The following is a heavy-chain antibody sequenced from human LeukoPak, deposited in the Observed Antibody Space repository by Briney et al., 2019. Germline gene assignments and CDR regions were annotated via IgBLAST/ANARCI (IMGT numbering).Heavy chain of an antibody. V-gene: IGHV4-34*01. CDR2: INHSGST. D-gene: IGHD2-2*01. CDR3: ARLKGRKVGDKAVVVPAAHFDY. Sequence: PSETLSLTCAVYGGSFSGYYWSWIRQPPGKGLEWIGEINHSGSTNYNPSLKSRVTISVDTSKNQFSLKLSSVTAADTAVYYCARLKGRKVGDKAVVVPAAHFDYWGQGTLVTVSS. CDR1: GGSFSGYY. J-gene: IGHJ4*02.